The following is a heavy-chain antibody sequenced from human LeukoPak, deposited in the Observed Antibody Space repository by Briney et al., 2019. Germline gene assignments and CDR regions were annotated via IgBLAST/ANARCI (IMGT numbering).Heavy chain of an antibody. CDR2: IRNKANSYTT. CDR3: ARATMDYYFDY. Sequence: GGSLRLSCAASGFTFSDHYMDWVRQAPGKGLEWVGRIRNKANSYTTQYAASVKGRFTISRDDLKNSLYLQMNSLKTEDTAVYYCARATMDYYFDYWGQGTLVTVSS. D-gene: IGHD3-10*01. V-gene: IGHV3-72*01. CDR1: GFTFSDHY. J-gene: IGHJ4*02.